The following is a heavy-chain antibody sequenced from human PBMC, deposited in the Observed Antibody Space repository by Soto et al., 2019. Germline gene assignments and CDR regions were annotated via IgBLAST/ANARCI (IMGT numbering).Heavy chain of an antibody. CDR3: AHSVAAAGPLTYCDS. Sequence: QITLKESGPTLVKPTQTLTLTCTFSGFSFSTTGVGVGWIRQPPGKALAWLALIYWDDDKRYSPSLKSSLTITRDPSKNQVVLTMTNMDPVDTATYFCAHSVAAAGPLTYCDSWGQANLVTVSS. V-gene: IGHV2-5*02. D-gene: IGHD6-13*01. CDR1: GFSFSTTGVG. J-gene: IGHJ4*02. CDR2: IYWDDDK.